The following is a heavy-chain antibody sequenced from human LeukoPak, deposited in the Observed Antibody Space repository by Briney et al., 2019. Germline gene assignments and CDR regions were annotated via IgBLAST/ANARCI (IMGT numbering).Heavy chain of an antibody. V-gene: IGHV4-34*01. J-gene: IGHJ4*02. CDR1: GGSFSGYY. CDR3: ARDFQPGIDY. Sequence: SETLSLTCAVYGGSFSGYYWSWIRQPPGKGLEWIGEINHSGSTNYNPSLKSRVTISVDTSKNQFSLKLSSVTAADTAVYYCARDFQPGIDYWGQGTLVTVSS. D-gene: IGHD3-3*01. CDR2: INHSGST.